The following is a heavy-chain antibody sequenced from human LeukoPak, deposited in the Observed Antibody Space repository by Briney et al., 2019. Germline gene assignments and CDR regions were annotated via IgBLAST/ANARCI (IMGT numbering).Heavy chain of an antibody. D-gene: IGHD3-3*01. CDR3: ARGIGAYYDFWCGYPDSDWFDP. CDR1: GYPFTSYY. V-gene: IGHV1-46*01. J-gene: IGHJ5*02. CDR2: INPSGGST. Sequence: ASVKVSFKASGYPFTSYYMHWVRQAPGQGLEWMGIINPSGGSTSYAQKFQGRVTMTRDTSTSTVYMELSSLRSEDTAVYYCARGIGAYYDFWCGYPDSDWFDPWGQGTLVTVSS.